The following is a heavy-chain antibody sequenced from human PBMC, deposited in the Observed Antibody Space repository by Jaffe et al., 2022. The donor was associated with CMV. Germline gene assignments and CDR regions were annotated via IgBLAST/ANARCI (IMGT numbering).Heavy chain of an antibody. D-gene: IGHD2-2*01. Sequence: QVQLQESGPGLVKPSETLSLTCTVSGGSISSYYWSWIRQPPGKGLEWIGYIYYSGSTNYNPSLKSRVTISVDTSKNQFSLKLSSVTAADTAVYYCARDAGSTRLFDYWGQGTLVTVSS. CDR2: IYYSGST. V-gene: IGHV4-59*01. CDR3: ARDAGSTRLFDY. CDR1: GGSISSYY. J-gene: IGHJ4*02.